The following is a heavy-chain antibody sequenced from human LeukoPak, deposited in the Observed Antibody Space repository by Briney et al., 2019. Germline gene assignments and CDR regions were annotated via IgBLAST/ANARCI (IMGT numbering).Heavy chain of an antibody. CDR2: IYTSGST. V-gene: IGHV4-4*09. CDR1: GGSFSSYY. CDR3: ARLWGYSSSWYEEGY. Sequence: SETLSLTCAVYGGSFSSYYWSWIRQPPGKGLEWIGYIYTSGSTNYNPSLKSRVTISVDTSKNQFSLKLSSVTAADTAVYYCARLWGYSSSWYEEGYWGQGTLVTVSS. D-gene: IGHD6-13*01. J-gene: IGHJ4*02.